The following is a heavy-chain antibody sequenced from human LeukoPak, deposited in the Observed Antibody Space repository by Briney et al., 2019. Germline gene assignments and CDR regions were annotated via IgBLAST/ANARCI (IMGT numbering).Heavy chain of an antibody. V-gene: IGHV3-74*01. Sequence: GGSLRLSCAVSGFRFSGYWMHWVRQAPGKGLVWASRINGDGSSTTYADSVKGRLTISRDNAENTLYLQMNSLRAEDTAVYYCARGGWYYHYGMDVWGQGTTVTVSS. CDR3: ARGGWYYHYGMDV. J-gene: IGHJ6*02. CDR2: INGDGSST. CDR1: GFRFSGYW.